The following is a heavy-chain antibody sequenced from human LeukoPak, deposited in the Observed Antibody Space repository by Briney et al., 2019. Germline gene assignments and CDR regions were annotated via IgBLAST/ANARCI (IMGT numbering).Heavy chain of an antibody. D-gene: IGHD6-19*01. CDR3: AKHDSYSSGQLSDY. J-gene: IGHJ4*02. Sequence: QSGGSLRLSCAASGFTFSTCAMSWVRQAPGKGLEWVSAISTSGASTYYADSVKGRFTISRDNSMTTLYLQMNSLRAEDTAVYYCAKHDSYSSGQLSDYWGQGTLVTVSS. CDR2: ISTSGAST. V-gene: IGHV3-23*01. CDR1: GFTFSTCA.